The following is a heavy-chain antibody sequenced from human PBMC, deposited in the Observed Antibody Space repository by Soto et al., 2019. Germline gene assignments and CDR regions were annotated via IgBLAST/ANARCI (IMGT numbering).Heavy chain of an antibody. CDR3: ASRPFYYYGLDV. V-gene: IGHV4-30-2*01. Sequence: PSDSLSLTCTASGGSITIAGYSWSWIRQPQGKALEWIGYVYHTGNAYPKPSLKSRVTISLDRSKNQFSLKMTSVTAADTALYYCASRPFYYYGLDVWGQGTTVTVSS. CDR2: VYHTGNA. CDR1: GGSITIAGYS. J-gene: IGHJ6*02.